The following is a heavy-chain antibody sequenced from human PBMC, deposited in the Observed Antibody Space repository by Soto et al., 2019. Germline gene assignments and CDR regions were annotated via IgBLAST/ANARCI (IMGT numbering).Heavy chain of an antibody. CDR1: GGTFSSYT. V-gene: IGHV1-69*02. CDR2: IIPILGIA. Sequence: ASVKVSCKASGGTFSSYTISWVRQAPGQGLEWMGRIIPILGIANYAQKFQGRVTITADKSTSTAYMELSSLRSEDTAVYYCASYCSGGSCSVAYWGQGTLVPVSS. J-gene: IGHJ4*02. D-gene: IGHD2-15*01. CDR3: ASYCSGGSCSVAY.